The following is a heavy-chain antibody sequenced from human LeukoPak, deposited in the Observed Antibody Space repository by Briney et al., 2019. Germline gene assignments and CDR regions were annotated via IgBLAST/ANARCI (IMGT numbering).Heavy chain of an antibody. V-gene: IGHV4-34*01. D-gene: IGHD6-13*01. CDR1: GGSFSGYY. Sequence: SETLSLTCAVYGGSFSGYYWSWIRQPPGKGLEWIGEINHSGSTNYNPSLKSRVSISVDTSKNQFSLKLSSVTAADTAVYYCARVGEYSSSWYEEINYWGQGTLVTVSS. CDR2: INHSGST. CDR3: ARVGEYSSSWYEEINY. J-gene: IGHJ4*02.